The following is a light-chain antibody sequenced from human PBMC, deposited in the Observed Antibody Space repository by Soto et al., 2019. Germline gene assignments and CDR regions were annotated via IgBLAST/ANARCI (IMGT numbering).Light chain of an antibody. V-gene: IGKV3-15*01. Sequence: EIVMTQSPDTLSLSPGQRATLSCRASVSVRTDLAWYQQKPGQAPRLLLYGASTRATGIPVRFSGSGFGTEFTLTISSLQSEDFAVYYCQQYKNWPLFGQGTRLDIK. CDR1: VSVRTD. CDR2: GAS. CDR3: QQYKNWPL. J-gene: IGKJ5*01.